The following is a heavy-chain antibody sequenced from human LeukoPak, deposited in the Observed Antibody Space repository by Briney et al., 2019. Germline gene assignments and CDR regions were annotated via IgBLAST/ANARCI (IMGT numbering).Heavy chain of an antibody. D-gene: IGHD5/OR15-5a*01. V-gene: IGHV3-30*18. CDR3: AKDRVLRY. J-gene: IGHJ4*02. Sequence: GSLRLSCAASGFTFSSYGMHWVRQAPGKGLEWVAVISYDGSNKYYADSVKGRFTISRDNSKNTLYLQMNSLRAEDTAVYYCAKDRVLRYWGQGTLVTVSS. CDR2: ISYDGSNK. CDR1: GFTFSSYG.